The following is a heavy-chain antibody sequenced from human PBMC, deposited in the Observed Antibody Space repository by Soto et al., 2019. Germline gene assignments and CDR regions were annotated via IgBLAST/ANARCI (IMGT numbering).Heavy chain of an antibody. CDR2: IYYSGST. CDR3: ARAYYDSSGYWGFDP. D-gene: IGHD3-22*01. Sequence: PSETLSLTCTVSGGSVSSGGNSWSWIRQHPGKGLEWNGYIYYSGSTNNNPSLKSRVTISVDTSKNQFSLKLSSVTAADTAVYHCARAYYDSSGYWGFDPWGKGT. V-gene: IGHV4-31*03. CDR1: GGSVSSGGNS. J-gene: IGHJ5*02.